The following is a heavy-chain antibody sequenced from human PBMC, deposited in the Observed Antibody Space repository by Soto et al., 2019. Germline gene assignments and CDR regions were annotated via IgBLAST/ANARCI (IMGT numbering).Heavy chain of an antibody. CDR1: GGSINSGGYY. CDR2: IYHSGST. D-gene: IGHD2-15*01. V-gene: IGHV4-31*03. Sequence: SETLSLTCTVSGGSINSGGYYWSWIRQHPGKGLEWIGYIYHSGSTNYNPSLKSRVTISVDTSKNQFSLKLSSVTAADTAVYYCARGQVVAAQHWGQGTLVTVSS. J-gene: IGHJ4*02. CDR3: ARGQVVAAQH.